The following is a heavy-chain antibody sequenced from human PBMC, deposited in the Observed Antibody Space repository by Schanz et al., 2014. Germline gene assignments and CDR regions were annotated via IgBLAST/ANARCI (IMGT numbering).Heavy chain of an antibody. V-gene: IGHV4-59*08. D-gene: IGHD1-26*01. J-gene: IGHJ5*02. CDR3: ARLGSPHCATSDCHHDWFGP. CDR1: GGSISTYY. CDR2: IYYTGTT. Sequence: QVQLQESGPGVVKPSETLSLTCTVSGGSISTYYWSWIRQSPGKGLEWIGYIYYTGTTNYNPSLKSRVTIPEDTSKNHFSRSLSSVTAADTAVYYCARLGSPHCATSDCHHDWFGPWGQGTLVTVSS.